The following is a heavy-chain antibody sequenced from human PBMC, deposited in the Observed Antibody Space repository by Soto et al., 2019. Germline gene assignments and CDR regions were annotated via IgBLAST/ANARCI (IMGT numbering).Heavy chain of an antibody. CDR2: INPSGGST. D-gene: IGHD6-13*01. J-gene: IGHJ4*02. Sequence: ASVKVSCKASGYTFTSYYMHWVRQAPGQGLEWMGIINPSGGSTSYAQKFQGRVTMTRDTSTSTVYMELSSLRSEDTAVYYCARDNKPRLNRIAAADYDTDYWGQGTLVTVSS. CDR1: GYTFTSYY. CDR3: ARDNKPRLNRIAAADYDTDY. V-gene: IGHV1-46*01.